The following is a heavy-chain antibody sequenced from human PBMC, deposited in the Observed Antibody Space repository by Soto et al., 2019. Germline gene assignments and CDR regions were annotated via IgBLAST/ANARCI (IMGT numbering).Heavy chain of an antibody. D-gene: IGHD6-13*01. CDR2: MNPNSGNT. V-gene: IGHV1-8*01. Sequence: GSSVKVSCKASGYTFTSYDINWVRQATGQGLEWMGWMNPNSGNTGYAQKFQGRVTMTRNTSISTAYMELSSLRSEDTAVYYCARGGKGRIAVFDWFDPWGQGTLVTVSS. CDR1: GYTFTSYD. J-gene: IGHJ5*02. CDR3: ARGGKGRIAVFDWFDP.